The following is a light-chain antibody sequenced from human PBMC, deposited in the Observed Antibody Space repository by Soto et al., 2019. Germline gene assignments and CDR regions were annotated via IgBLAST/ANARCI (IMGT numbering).Light chain of an antibody. Sequence: QSVLTQPASVSGAPGQRVTISCTGSSSNIGAGYDVHWYQQLPGTAPKLLIYGNSNRPSGVPDRFSGSKSGTSASLAITGLQAEDEAHYYCQSYDSSLSGHVVFGGGTKLTVL. J-gene: IGLJ2*01. V-gene: IGLV1-40*01. CDR2: GNS. CDR1: SSNIGAGYD. CDR3: QSYDSSLSGHVV.